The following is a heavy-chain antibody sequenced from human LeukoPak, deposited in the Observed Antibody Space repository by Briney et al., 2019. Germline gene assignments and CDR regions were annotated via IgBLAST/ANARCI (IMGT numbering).Heavy chain of an antibody. CDR1: GGSFSGYY. CDR3: ARAPYNWNDVTICYMDV. Sequence: SETLSLTCAVYGGSFSGYYWSWIRQPPGKGLEWIGEINHSGSTNYNPSLKSRVTISVDTSKNQFSLRLSSVTAADTAVYYCARAPYNWNDVTICYMDVWGKGTTVTVSS. D-gene: IGHD1-20*01. CDR2: INHSGST. V-gene: IGHV4-34*01. J-gene: IGHJ6*03.